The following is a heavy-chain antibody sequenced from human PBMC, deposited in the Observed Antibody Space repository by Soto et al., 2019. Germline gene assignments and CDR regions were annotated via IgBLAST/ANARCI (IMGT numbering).Heavy chain of an antibody. Sequence: ASVKVSCKASGYTFTSYGISWVRQAPGQGLEWTGWISTYNGDTKYAQNLQGRVTLTTDTSARTAYMELRSLRSDDTAVYYCARGPMGYTAPFYYWGQGTLVTVSS. D-gene: IGHD5-12*01. V-gene: IGHV1-18*01. CDR1: GYTFTSYG. J-gene: IGHJ4*02. CDR3: ARGPMGYTAPFYY. CDR2: ISTYNGDT.